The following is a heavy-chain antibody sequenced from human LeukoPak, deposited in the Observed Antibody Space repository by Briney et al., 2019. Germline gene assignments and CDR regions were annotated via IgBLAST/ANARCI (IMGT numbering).Heavy chain of an antibody. J-gene: IGHJ4*02. Sequence: SETLSLTCAVYGGSFSGYYWSWIRQPPGKGLEWIGEINHSGSTNYNPSLKSRVTISVDTSKNQFSLKLSSVTAADTAVYYCARGGGALLWFGELLQYYFDYWGQGTLATVSS. CDR3: ARGGGALLWFGELLQYYFDY. CDR1: GGSFSGYY. V-gene: IGHV4-34*01. D-gene: IGHD3-10*01. CDR2: INHSGST.